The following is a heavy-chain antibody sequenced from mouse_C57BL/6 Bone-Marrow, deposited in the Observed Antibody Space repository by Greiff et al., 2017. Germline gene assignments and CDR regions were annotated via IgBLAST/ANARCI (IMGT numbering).Heavy chain of an antibody. Sequence: VQLQQSGTVLARPGASVKMSCKTSGYTFTSYWMHWVKQRPGQGLEWIGAIYPGNSDTSYNQKFKGKAKLTAVTSASTAYMELSSLTNEDSAVYYCTRSGIMSKGGVYYAMDYWGQGTSVTVSS. CDR1: GYTFTSYW. CDR3: TRSGIMSKGGVYYAMDY. D-gene: IGHD1-3*01. V-gene: IGHV1-5*01. CDR2: IYPGNSDT. J-gene: IGHJ4*01.